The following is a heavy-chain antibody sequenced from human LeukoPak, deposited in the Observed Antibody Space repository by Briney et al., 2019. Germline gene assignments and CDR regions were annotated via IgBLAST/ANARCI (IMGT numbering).Heavy chain of an antibody. J-gene: IGHJ4*02. CDR3: AKEQYGGTYYFDY. Sequence: GGSLRLSCAASGFTFSTYGMHWVRQAPGKGLEWVAVMSYDGSNKYCADSVKGRFTISRDNSKNTPYLQMNSLRPEDTAVYYCAKEQYGGTYYFDYWGQGTLVTVSS. CDR1: GFTFSTYG. D-gene: IGHD1-26*01. CDR2: MSYDGSNK. V-gene: IGHV3-30*18.